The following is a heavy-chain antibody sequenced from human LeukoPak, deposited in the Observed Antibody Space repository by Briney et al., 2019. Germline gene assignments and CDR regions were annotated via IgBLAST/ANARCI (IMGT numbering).Heavy chain of an antibody. J-gene: IGHJ4*02. CDR1: GFTFSSYA. CDR3: AKDFWSGYYPNY. CDR2: ISGSGGST. V-gene: IGHV3-23*01. D-gene: IGHD3-3*01. Sequence: PGGSLRLSCAAPGFTFSSYAMSWVRQAPGKGLEWVSSISGSGGSTYYADSVKGRFTISRDNSKNTLYLQMNSLRGEDTAVYYCAKDFWSGYYPNYWGQGTLVTVSS.